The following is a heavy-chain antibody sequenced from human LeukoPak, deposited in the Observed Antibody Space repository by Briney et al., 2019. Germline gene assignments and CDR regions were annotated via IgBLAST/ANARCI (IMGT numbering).Heavy chain of an antibody. Sequence: PGGSLRLSCAASGFTFSSYGMSWVRQAPGKGLEWVSTISGSGVNRDYADSVKGRFIISRDNSKNTLYLQMHSLRAEDTAVYYCARRAGAYSHPYDYWGQGTLVTVSS. V-gene: IGHV3-23*01. J-gene: IGHJ4*02. D-gene: IGHD4/OR15-4a*01. CDR1: GFTFSSYG. CDR3: ARRAGAYSHPYDY. CDR2: ISGSGVNR.